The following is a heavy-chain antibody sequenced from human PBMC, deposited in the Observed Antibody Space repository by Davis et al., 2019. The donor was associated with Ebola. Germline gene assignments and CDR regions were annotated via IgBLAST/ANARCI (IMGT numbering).Heavy chain of an antibody. V-gene: IGHV3-33*01. Sequence: PGGSLRLSCAASGITFSSYGMHWVRQAPGKGLEWVAVIWYDGSNKYYADSVKGRFTISRDNAKDSLYLQMNSLRAEDTAVYYCARGSRNMDVWGQGTTVTVSS. CDR2: IWYDGSNK. CDR3: ARGSRNMDV. CDR1: GITFSSYG. J-gene: IGHJ6*02.